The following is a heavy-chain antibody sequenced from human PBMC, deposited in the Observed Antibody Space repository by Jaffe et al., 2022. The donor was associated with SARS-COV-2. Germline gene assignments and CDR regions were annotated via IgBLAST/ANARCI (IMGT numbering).Heavy chain of an antibody. CDR2: INRSGST. CDR3: ARGLDCSSTSCYFVHYYGMDV. Sequence: QVQLQQWGAGLLKPSETLSLTCAVYGGSFSGYYWSWIRQPPGKGLEWIGEINRSGSTNYNPSLRSRVTISVDTSKNQFSLKLSSVTAADTAMYYCARGLDCSSTSCYFVHYYGMDVWGQGTTVTVSS. V-gene: IGHV4-34*01. D-gene: IGHD2-2*01. CDR1: GGSFSGYY. J-gene: IGHJ6*02.